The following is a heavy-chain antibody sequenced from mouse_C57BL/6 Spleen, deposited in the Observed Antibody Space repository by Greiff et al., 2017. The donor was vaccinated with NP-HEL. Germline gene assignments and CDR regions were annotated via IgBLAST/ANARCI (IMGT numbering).Heavy chain of an antibody. CDR2: IYPGDGDT. CDR1: GYAFSSYW. D-gene: IGHD2-5*01. V-gene: IGHV1-80*01. J-gene: IGHJ4*01. CDR3: ARYYSKYYAMDY. Sequence: QVQLKQSGAELVKPGASVKISCKASGYAFSSYWMNWVKQRPGKGLEWIGQIYPGDGDTNYNGKFKGKATLTADKSSSTAYMQLSSLTSEDSAVYFCARYYSKYYAMDYWGQGTSVTVSS.